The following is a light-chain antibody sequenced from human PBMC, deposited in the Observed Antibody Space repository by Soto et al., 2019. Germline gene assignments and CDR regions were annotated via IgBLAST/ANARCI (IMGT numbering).Light chain of an antibody. J-gene: IGKJ1*01. CDR3: QHYKSFSTWT. CDR2: GAS. V-gene: IGKV3-15*01. CDR1: QSVGSD. Sequence: EIVLAQSPGTLSLSRGERAALSCRASQSVGSDLAWYQQIPGQAPRLLIYGASTRATGIPARFSGSGSGTEFRLTISSLQSDDFATYFCQHYKSFSTWTFGQGTKVDIK.